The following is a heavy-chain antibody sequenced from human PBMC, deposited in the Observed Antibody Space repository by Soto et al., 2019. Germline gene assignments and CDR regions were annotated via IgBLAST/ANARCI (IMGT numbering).Heavy chain of an antibody. J-gene: IGHJ4*02. V-gene: IGHV3-33*01. CDR2: IWYDGSNK. CDR1: GFTFSSYG. CDR3: ARDRAFGNSFDY. Sequence: PGGSLRLSCAASGFTFSSYGMHWVRQAPGKGLEWVAVIWYDGSNKYYADSVKGRFTISRDNSKNTLYLQMNSLRAEDTAVYYCARDRAFGNSFDYWGQGTLVTVSS. D-gene: IGHD3-16*01.